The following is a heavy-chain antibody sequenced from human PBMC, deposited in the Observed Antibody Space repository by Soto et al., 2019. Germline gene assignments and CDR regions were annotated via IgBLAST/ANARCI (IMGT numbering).Heavy chain of an antibody. J-gene: IGHJ4*02. D-gene: IGHD3-9*01. Sequence: SQTLSLTCAISVDSVSSNSAAWNWIRQSPSRGLEWLGRTYYRSKWYNDDAVSVKSRITINPDTSKNQFSLQLNSVTPEDSAVYYCARDLCERLAGLDYWGQGTLVTVSS. CDR1: VDSVSSNSAA. CDR3: ARDLCERLAGLDY. V-gene: IGHV6-1*01. CDR2: TYYRSKWYN.